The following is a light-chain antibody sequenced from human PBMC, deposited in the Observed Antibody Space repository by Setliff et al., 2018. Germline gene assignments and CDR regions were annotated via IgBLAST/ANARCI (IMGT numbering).Light chain of an antibody. V-gene: IGLV2-14*01. Sequence: QSVLTQPASVSGSPGQSITISCTGTSSDVGSHNYVSWYQHHPGKAPKLVIYEVSNRPSGVSNRFSGSKSVNTAYLTISGLQAEDEADYYCSSFRSIATPEVFGTGTKV. CDR3: SSFRSIATPEV. CDR1: SSDVGSHNY. J-gene: IGLJ1*01. CDR2: EVS.